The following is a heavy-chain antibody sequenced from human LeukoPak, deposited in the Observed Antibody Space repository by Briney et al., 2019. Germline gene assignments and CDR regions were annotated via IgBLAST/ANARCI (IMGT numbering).Heavy chain of an antibody. Sequence: ASVKVSCKASGGTFSSYAISWVRQAPGQGLEWMGGIIPIFGTANYAQKFQGRVTITTDESTSTAYMELSSLRSEDTAVYYCARGGRPKSYCSSTSCFYNWFDPWGQGILVTVSS. V-gene: IGHV1-69*05. CDR3: ARGGRPKSYCSSTSCFYNWFDP. CDR1: GGTFSSYA. J-gene: IGHJ5*02. CDR2: IIPIFGTA. D-gene: IGHD2-2*01.